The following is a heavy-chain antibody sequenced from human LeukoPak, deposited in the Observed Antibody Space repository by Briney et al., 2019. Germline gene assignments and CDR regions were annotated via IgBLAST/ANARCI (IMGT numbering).Heavy chain of an antibody. D-gene: IGHD5-24*01. Sequence: GGSLRLSCAASGFTFSSYGMHWVRQAPGKGLEWVAFIRYDGSNKYYADSVKGRFTISRDNSKNTLYLQMNSLRAEDTAVYYCARGRDGYTPFDYWGQGTLVTVSS. CDR2: IRYDGSNK. J-gene: IGHJ4*02. CDR1: GFTFSSYG. CDR3: ARGRDGYTPFDY. V-gene: IGHV3-30*02.